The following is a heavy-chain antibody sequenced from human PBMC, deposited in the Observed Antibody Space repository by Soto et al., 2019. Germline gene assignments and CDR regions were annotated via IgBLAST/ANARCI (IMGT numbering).Heavy chain of an antibody. Sequence: PSETLSLTCTVSGGSISSYYWSWIRQPPGKGLEWIGYIYYSGSTNYNPSLKSRVTISVDTSKNQFSLKLSSVTAADTAVYYCAREGSTTVRDYFDYWGQGTLVTVS. CDR3: AREGSTTVRDYFDY. V-gene: IGHV4-59*01. CDR1: GGSISSYY. D-gene: IGHD4-17*01. CDR2: IYYSGST. J-gene: IGHJ4*02.